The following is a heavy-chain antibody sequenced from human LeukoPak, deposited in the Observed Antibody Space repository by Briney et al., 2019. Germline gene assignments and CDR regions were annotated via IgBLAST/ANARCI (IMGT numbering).Heavy chain of an antibody. V-gene: IGHV3-53*01. J-gene: IGHJ4*02. Sequence: GGSLSLSRAASGFTVRRKSMTWVRQAPGKGLEWVSLIYSDDTTSYADSVKARFTVSRDNSKNALYLQMNSLRVEDTAVFSCASRDSGDYPYFDYWSQGTLVTVSS. CDR3: ASRDSGDYPYFDY. CDR2: IYSDDTT. D-gene: IGHD4-17*01. CDR1: GFTVRRKS.